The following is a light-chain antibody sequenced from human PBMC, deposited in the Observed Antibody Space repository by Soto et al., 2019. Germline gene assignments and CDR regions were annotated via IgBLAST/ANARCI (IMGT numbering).Light chain of an antibody. CDR2: GAS. J-gene: IGKJ3*01. V-gene: IGKV3-15*01. CDR3: QQYNNWPPGVT. Sequence: EIVMTQSPATLSVSPGERATLSCRASQSGSSNLAWYQQKPGQAPRLLIYGASTRATGIPARFSGSGSGTEFTLTISSLQSEDFAVYYCQQYNNWPPGVTFGPGTKVDIK. CDR1: QSGSSN.